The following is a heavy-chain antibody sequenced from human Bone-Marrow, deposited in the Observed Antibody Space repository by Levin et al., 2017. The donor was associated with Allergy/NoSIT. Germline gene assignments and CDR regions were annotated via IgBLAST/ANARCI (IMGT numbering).Heavy chain of an antibody. CDR2: IYYSGST. CDR3: ANHVPYYYDSSATLGWNWFDP. V-gene: IGHV4-39*01. Sequence: PSETLSLTCIVSGGSISTSSYYWGWIRQPPGKGLEWIGSIYYSGSTNYNPSLKSRVTISVDTSKNQFSLKLTSVTAADTAVYYCANHVPYYYDSSATLGWNWFDPWGQGTLVTVSS. J-gene: IGHJ5*02. D-gene: IGHD3-22*01. CDR1: GGSISTSSYY.